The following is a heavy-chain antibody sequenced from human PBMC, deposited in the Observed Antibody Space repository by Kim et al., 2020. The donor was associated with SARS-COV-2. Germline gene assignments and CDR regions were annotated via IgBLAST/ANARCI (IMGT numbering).Heavy chain of an antibody. V-gene: IGHV5-10-1*01. CDR3: ARHAVTSGSGSYFFNWFDP. CDR2: IDPSDSYT. J-gene: IGHJ5*02. CDR1: GYSFTSYW. D-gene: IGHD3-10*01. Sequence: GESLKISCKGSGYSFTSYWISWVRQMPGKGLEWMGRIDPSDSYTNYSPSFQGHVTISADKSISTAYLQWSSLKASDTAMYYCARHAVTSGSGSYFFNWFDPWGQGTLVTVSS.